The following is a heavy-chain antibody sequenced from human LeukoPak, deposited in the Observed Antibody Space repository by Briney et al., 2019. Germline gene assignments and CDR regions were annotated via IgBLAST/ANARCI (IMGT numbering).Heavy chain of an antibody. V-gene: IGHV3-23*01. D-gene: IGHD3-22*01. CDR2: ISGSGGST. J-gene: IGHJ4*02. CDR1: GFTFSSYA. Sequence: GGSLRLSCAASGFTFSSYAMSWVRQAPGKGLEWVSAISGSGGSTYYADSVKGRFTISRDNSKNTLYLQMHSLRAEDTAVYYCAKMSYYDSSGYLRNFDYWGQGTLVTVSS. CDR3: AKMSYYDSSGYLRNFDY.